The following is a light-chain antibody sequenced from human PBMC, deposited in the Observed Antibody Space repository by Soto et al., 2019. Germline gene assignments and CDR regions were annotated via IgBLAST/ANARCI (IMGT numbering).Light chain of an antibody. J-gene: IGKJ4*01. Sequence: DIQMTQSPSSLSASVGDRVTITCQASHDIINYLNWFHQKPGEAPKLLIFDAFKLETGVPSRFSGSGSGTDFTLTISSLQPEDIATYYCQQYDNLPVTFGGGIKVEIK. V-gene: IGKV1-33*01. CDR1: HDIINY. CDR3: QQYDNLPVT. CDR2: DAF.